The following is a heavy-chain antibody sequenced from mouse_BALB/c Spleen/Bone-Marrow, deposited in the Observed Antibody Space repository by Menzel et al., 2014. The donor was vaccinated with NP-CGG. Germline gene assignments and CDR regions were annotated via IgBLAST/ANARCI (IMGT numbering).Heavy chain of an antibody. CDR3: IRGEYALAMDY. CDR1: GFSLSTYGIG. V-gene: IGHV8-11*01. Sequence: QVTLKVCGPGILQPSQTLSLTCSFSGFSLSTYGIGVGWIRQPSGKGLEWLAHIWWSDNKYYNTALKSRLTISKDTSNNQAFLKIASVGTSDTATYYCIRGEYALAMDYWGQGTSVTVSS. D-gene: IGHD5-2*01. J-gene: IGHJ4*01. CDR2: IWWSDNK.